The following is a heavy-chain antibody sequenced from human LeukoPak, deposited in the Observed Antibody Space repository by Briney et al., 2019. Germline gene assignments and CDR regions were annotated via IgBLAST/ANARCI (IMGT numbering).Heavy chain of an antibody. CDR1: GGSFSGYY. V-gene: IGHV4-34*01. D-gene: IGHD1-26*01. CDR3: ARGLGATALDY. Sequence: SETLSLTCAVYGGSFSGYYWSWIRQPPGKGLEWIGENNHSGSTNYNPSLKSRVTISVDTSKNQFSLKLSSVTAADTAVYYCARGLGATALDYWGQGTLVTVSS. J-gene: IGHJ4*02. CDR2: NNHSGST.